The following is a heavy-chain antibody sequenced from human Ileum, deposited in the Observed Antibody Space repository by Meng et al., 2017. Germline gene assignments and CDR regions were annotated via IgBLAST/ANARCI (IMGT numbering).Heavy chain of an antibody. CDR3: ARHNYYDSSGYNQPVGY. Sequence: GESLKISCAASGFTFSGYAMHWVRQAPGKGLEWVAVISYDGSNKYYTDSVKGRFTISRDNSKNTLYLQMNSLRAEDTAVYYCARHNYYDSSGYNQPVGYWGQGTLATVSS. CDR2: ISYDGSNK. CDR1: GFTFSGYA. V-gene: IGHV3-30*04. D-gene: IGHD3-22*01. J-gene: IGHJ4*02.